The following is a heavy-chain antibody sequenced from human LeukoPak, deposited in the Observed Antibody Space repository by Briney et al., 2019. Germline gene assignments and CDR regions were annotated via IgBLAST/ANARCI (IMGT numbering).Heavy chain of an antibody. Sequence: SVKVSCKASGGTFSSYAISWVRQAPGQGLEWMGRIIPIFGTANYAQKFQGRVTITTDESTSTAYMELSSLRSEDTAVYYCARADYYDSIGYFYIDYWGEGTLLTVSS. CDR3: ARADYYDSIGYFYIDY. CDR2: IIPIFGTA. V-gene: IGHV1-69*05. J-gene: IGHJ4*02. D-gene: IGHD3-22*01. CDR1: GGTFSSYA.